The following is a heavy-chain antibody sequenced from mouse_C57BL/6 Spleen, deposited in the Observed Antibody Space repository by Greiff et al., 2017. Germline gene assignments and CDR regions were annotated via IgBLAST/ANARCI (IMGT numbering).Heavy chain of an antibody. CDR3: ARRGITTGYYFDY. CDR2: INPNNGRT. Sequence: EVQLQQSGPELVKPGASVKISCKASGYTFTDYYMNWVKQSHGKSLEWIGAINPNNGRTSYNQKFKGKATLTVDKSSSTAYMELRSLTSEDSAVYYCARRGITTGYYFDYWGQGTTLTVSS. V-gene: IGHV1-26*01. CDR1: GYTFTDYY. J-gene: IGHJ2*01. D-gene: IGHD2-4*01.